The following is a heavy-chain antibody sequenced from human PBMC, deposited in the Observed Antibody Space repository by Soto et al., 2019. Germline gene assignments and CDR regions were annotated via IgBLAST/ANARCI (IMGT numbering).Heavy chain of an antibody. CDR2: IYYSGST. Sequence: SETLSLTCTVSGGSISSSSYYWGWIRQPPGKGLEWIGSIYYSGSTYYNPSLKSRVTISVDTSKNQFSLKLSSVTAADTAVYYCARLPSYCGGDCNQSWGQGTLVTVSS. D-gene: IGHD2-21*01. CDR3: ARLPSYCGGDCNQS. J-gene: IGHJ4*02. CDR1: GGSISSSSYY. V-gene: IGHV4-39*01.